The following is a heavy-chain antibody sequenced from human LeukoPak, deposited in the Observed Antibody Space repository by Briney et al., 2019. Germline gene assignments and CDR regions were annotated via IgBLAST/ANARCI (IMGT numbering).Heavy chain of an antibody. J-gene: IGHJ4*02. D-gene: IGHD2-21*01. CDR3: ARDLAFAISDY. CDR2: IKQDGSEK. V-gene: IGHV3-7*01. Sequence: PGGSLRLSCAASGFTFSTFAMIWVRQPPGKGLEWVANIKQDGSEKYYVDSVKGRFTISRDNAKNSLYLQMNSLRAEDTAVYYCARDLAFAISDYWGQGTLVTVSS. CDR1: GFTFSTFA.